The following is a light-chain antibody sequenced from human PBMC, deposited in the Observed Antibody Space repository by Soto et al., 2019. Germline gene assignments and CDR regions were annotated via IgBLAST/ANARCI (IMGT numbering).Light chain of an antibody. J-gene: IGLJ7*01. V-gene: IGLV4-69*01. Sequence: QPVLTQSPSASASLGASVRLTCTLSSGHSSYAIAWHQKQPGKSPRYLMDLKNDGSHTKGYGIPDRFSGSSSGAERSLIISSLQSEDEADYYCQTWGTGFQVFGGGTQLTVL. CDR3: QTWGTGFQV. CDR2: LKNDGSH. CDR1: SGHSSYA.